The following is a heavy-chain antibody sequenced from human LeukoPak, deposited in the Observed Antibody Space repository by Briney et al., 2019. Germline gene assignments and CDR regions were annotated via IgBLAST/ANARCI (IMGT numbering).Heavy chain of an antibody. CDR3: ARDGCSSTSCYPLYYYYYYGMDV. D-gene: IGHD2-2*01. J-gene: IGHJ6*02. CDR1: GFTVSSNY. CDR2: IYGGGNI. Sequence: TGGSLRLSCAASGFTVSSNYMNWVRQAPGKGLEWVSVIYGGGNIYYADSVKGRFTISRDNSKNTLYLQMNSLRAGDTAVYYCARDGCSSTSCYPLYYYYYYGMDVWGQGTTVTVSS. V-gene: IGHV3-53*05.